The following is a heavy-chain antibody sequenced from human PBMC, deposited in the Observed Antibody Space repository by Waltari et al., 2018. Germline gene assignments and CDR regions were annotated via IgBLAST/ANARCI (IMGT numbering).Heavy chain of an antibody. CDR3: ARDGCSGGSCYPLDY. CDR2: INHSGST. D-gene: IGHD2-15*01. V-gene: IGHV4-34*01. Sequence: QVQLQQWGAGLLKPSETLSLTCAVYGGSFSGYYWSWIRQPPGKGLEWIGEINHSGSTNYNPSLKGRVTISVDTSKNQFALKLSSVTAADTAVYYCARDGCSGGSCYPLDYWGQGTLVTVSS. CDR1: GGSFSGYY. J-gene: IGHJ4*02.